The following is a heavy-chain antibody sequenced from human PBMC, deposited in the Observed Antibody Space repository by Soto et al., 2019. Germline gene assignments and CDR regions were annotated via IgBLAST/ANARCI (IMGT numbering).Heavy chain of an antibody. CDR2: IYYSGNT. CDR1: GGSISSGYYY. CDR3: ARDPYYDSSGHNAFDI. V-gene: IGHV4-30-4*01. J-gene: IGHJ3*02. Sequence: ASETLSLTCSVSGGSISSGYYYWSWIRQPPGKGLEWIGNIYYSGNTYYNPSLKSRLIISIDTSKNQFSLKVGSVTAADTAVYYCARDPYYDSSGHNAFDIWGQGTMVTVSS. D-gene: IGHD3-22*01.